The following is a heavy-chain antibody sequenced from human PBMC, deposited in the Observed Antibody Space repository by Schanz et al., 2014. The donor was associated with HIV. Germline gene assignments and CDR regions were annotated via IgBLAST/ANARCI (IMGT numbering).Heavy chain of an antibody. J-gene: IGHJ4*02. CDR3: ARDPSGNYYRYHFDY. CDR2: ISGSGGST. D-gene: IGHD1-26*01. V-gene: IGHV3-23*04. CDR1: GFTFSSYA. Sequence: VQVVESGGGVVQPGRSLRLSCAASGFTFSSYAMSWVRQAPGKGLEWVSAISGSGGSTYYADSVQGRFTISRDNAKNSLFLQMASLRDEDTAVYYCARDPSGNYYRYHFDYWGQGSLVTVSS.